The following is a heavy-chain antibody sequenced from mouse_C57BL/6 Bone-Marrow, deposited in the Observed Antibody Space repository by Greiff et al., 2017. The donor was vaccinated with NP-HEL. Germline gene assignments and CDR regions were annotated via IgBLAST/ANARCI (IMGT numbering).Heavy chain of an antibody. D-gene: IGHD2-4*01. J-gene: IGHJ3*01. CDR1: GYSFTSYY. V-gene: IGHV1-66*01. Sequence: QVHVKQSGPELVKPGASVKISCKASGYSFTSYYIHWVKQRPGQGLEWIGWIYPGSGNTKYNEKFKGKATLTADTSSSTAYMQLSSLTSEDSAVYYCARERELRAWFAYWGQGTLVTVSA. CDR3: ARERELRAWFAY. CDR2: IYPGSGNT.